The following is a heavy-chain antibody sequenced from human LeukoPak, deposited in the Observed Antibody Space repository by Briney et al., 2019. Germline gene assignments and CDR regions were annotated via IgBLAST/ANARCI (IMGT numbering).Heavy chain of an antibody. D-gene: IGHD6-13*01. CDR2: ISYDGSNK. CDR1: GFTFSSYA. Sequence: GRSLRLSCAASGFTFSSYAMHWVRQAPGKGLEWVAVISYDGSNKYYADSVKGRFTISRDNSKNTLYLQMNSLRAEDTAVYYCARESLRGAAAGKYFDYWGQGTLVTVSS. CDR3: ARESLRGAAAGKYFDY. V-gene: IGHV3-30-3*01. J-gene: IGHJ4*02.